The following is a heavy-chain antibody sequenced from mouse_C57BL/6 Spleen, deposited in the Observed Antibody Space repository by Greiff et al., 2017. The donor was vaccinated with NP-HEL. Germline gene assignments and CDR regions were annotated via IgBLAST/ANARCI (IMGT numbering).Heavy chain of an antibody. Sequence: EVKVVESGEGLVKPGGSLKLSCAASGFTFSSYAMSWVRQTPEKRLEWVAYISSGGDYIYYADTVKGRFTFSRDNARNTLYLQMSSLKSEDTAMYYCTRGGDYYGSSYGWYFEVWGTGTTVTVSS. V-gene: IGHV5-9-1*02. D-gene: IGHD1-1*01. CDR1: GFTFSSYA. CDR3: TRGGDYYGSSYGWYFEV. J-gene: IGHJ1*03. CDR2: ISSGGDYI.